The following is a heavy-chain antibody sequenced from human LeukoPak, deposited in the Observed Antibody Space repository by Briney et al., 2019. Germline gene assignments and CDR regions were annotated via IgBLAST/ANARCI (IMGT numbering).Heavy chain of an antibody. D-gene: IGHD5-18*01. CDR1: GFTFNSYT. CDR3: ARQGYSYGGFDY. Sequence: GGSQRLSCAASGFTFNSYTMNWVRQAPGKGLECVSSISSSSSYIYYADSVKGRFTISRDNAKNSLYLQMNSLRAEDTAVYYCARQGYSYGGFDYWGQGTLVTVSS. J-gene: IGHJ4*02. CDR2: ISSSSSYI. V-gene: IGHV3-21*01.